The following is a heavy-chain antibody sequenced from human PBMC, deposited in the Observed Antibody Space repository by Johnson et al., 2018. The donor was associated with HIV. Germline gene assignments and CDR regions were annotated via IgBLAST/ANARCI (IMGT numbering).Heavy chain of an antibody. J-gene: IGHJ3*02. D-gene: IGHD2-21*01. CDR3: AKGPQGIATPDAFDI. CDR2: ISYDGSNK. Sequence: QVQLVESGGGVVQPGGSLRLSCAASGFTFSSYGMHWVRQAPGKGLEWVAVISYDGSNKYYADSVKGRFTISRDNSKNTLYLQMNSLRAEDTAVYYCAKGPQGIATPDAFDIWGQGTMVTVS. CDR1: GFTFSSYG. V-gene: IGHV3-30*19.